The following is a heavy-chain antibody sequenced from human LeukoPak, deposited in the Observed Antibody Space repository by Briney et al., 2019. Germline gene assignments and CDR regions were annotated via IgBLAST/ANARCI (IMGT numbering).Heavy chain of an antibody. D-gene: IGHD6-13*01. CDR2: LDYSGTT. V-gene: IGHV4-39*01. CDR3: ARQFSSSPIDT. J-gene: IGHJ3*02. Sequence: SSETLSLTCTVSGDSITGSGNHWGWIRQSPGKGLEWIGSLDYSGTTHYNPSLKSQFTISRDTSKNQVSLKGTSVTAADTAVYYCARQFSSSPIDTWGQGTMVTVSS. CDR1: GDSITGSGNH.